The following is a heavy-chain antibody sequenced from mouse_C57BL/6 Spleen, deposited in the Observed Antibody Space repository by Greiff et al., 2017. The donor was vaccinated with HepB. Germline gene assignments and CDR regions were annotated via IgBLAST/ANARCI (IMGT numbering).Heavy chain of an antibody. CDR1: GYSITSGYY. J-gene: IGHJ2*01. CDR3: ASAPFDY. Sequence: EVKLMESGPGLVKPSQSLSLTCSVTGYSITSGYYWNWIRQFPGNKLEWMGYISYDGSNNYNPSLKNRISITRDTSKNQFFLKLNSVTTEDTATYYCASAPFDYWGQGTTLTVSS. V-gene: IGHV3-6*01. CDR2: ISYDGSN.